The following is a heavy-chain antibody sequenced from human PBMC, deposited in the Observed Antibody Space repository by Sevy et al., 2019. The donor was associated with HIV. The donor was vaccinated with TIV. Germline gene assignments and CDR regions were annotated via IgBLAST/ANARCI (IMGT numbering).Heavy chain of an antibody. J-gene: IGHJ3*02. CDR3: ARHVVGATDGGTDDAFDI. CDR1: GGSISSSSYY. V-gene: IGHV4-39*01. D-gene: IGHD1-26*01. Sequence: SETLSLTCTVSGGSISSSSYYWGWIRQPPGKGLEWIGSIYYSGSTYYNPSLKSRVTISVDTSKNQFSLKLSSVTAADTAVYYCARHVVGATDGGTDDAFDIWGQGTMVTVSS. CDR2: IYYSGST.